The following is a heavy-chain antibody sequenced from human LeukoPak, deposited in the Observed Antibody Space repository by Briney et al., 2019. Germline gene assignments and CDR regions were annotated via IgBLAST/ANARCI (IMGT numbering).Heavy chain of an antibody. CDR1: GFTFSSYG. J-gene: IGHJ4*02. Sequence: GSLRLSCAASGFTFSSYGMHWVRQAPGKGLEWVAVIWYVGSNKYYAASVKGRFTISRDNSKNTLYLQMNSLRAEDTAVYYCARTMRPILTGYYSLDYWGQGTLVTVSS. V-gene: IGHV3-33*01. CDR2: IWYVGSNK. D-gene: IGHD3-9*01. CDR3: ARTMRPILTGYYSLDY.